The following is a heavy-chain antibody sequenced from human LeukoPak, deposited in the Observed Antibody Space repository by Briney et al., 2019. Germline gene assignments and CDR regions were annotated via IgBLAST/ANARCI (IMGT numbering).Heavy chain of an antibody. CDR3: TTGAID. Sequence: GGSLRLSCAASGFTFSNAWMSWVRQAPGKGLEWVGRIKSKTHGGTTDYAAPVKGRFIISRDDSKNTLYLQMNSLKTEDTAVYYCTTGAIDWGQGTLVTVSS. CDR2: IKSKTHGGTT. CDR1: GFTFSNAW. D-gene: IGHD2-21*01. J-gene: IGHJ4*02. V-gene: IGHV3-15*01.